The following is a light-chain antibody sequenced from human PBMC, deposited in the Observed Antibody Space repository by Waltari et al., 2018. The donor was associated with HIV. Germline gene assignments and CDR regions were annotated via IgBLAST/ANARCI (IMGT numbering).Light chain of an antibody. J-gene: IGLJ2*01. CDR1: SSTLGTNY. V-gene: IGLV1-47*01. Sequence: QSVLTQPPSASGTPGQSATLSCSGTSSTLGTNYAYGYQQFPGTAPKTLIDRNHQRPSGVADRFSGSESGTSASLDISGLRSDDEAEYYCAAWDDTLTVVFGGGTKLTVL. CDR2: RNH. CDR3: AAWDDTLTVV.